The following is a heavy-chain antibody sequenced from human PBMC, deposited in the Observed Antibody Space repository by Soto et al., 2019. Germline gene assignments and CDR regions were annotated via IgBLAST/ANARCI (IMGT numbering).Heavy chain of an antibody. CDR2: ITDSGDDT. V-gene: IGHV3-23*01. Sequence: EVQLLESGGGLVQPGGSLRLSCAASGFTFNNYAMGWVRQAPGKGLEWVSAITDSGDDTYSIDSVKGRFTISRDNSKSTLYLQMNSLRAEDTAIYYCAKLGSSSWSPHYYFDYWGQGTLVTVSS. CDR3: AKLGSSSWSPHYYFDY. CDR1: GFTFNNYA. J-gene: IGHJ4*02. D-gene: IGHD2-2*01.